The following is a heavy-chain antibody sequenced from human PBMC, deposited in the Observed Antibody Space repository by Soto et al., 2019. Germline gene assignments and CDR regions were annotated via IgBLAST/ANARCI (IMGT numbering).Heavy chain of an antibody. J-gene: IGHJ4*02. Sequence: QVQLVQSGAEVKKPGSSVKVSCKASGGTFSSYAISWVRQAPGQGLEWMGGIFPIFGTANYAQKFQGRVTITADESTSTADKERSSLRSEDTAVEYGARDRATTGWFDYWGQGTLVTVSS. V-gene: IGHV1-69*01. CDR3: ARDRATTGWFDY. CDR1: GGTFSSYA. D-gene: IGHD1-26*01. CDR2: IFPIFGTA.